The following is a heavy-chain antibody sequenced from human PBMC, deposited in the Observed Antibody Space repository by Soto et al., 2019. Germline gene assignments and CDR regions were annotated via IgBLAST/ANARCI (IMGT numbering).Heavy chain of an antibody. CDR1: GFTFSNAW. CDR3: TTKISQYGYVWGSYRTDFDY. Sequence: GGSLRLSCAASGFTFSNAWINWVRQAPGKGLEWVGRIKSKTDGGTTDYAAPVKGRFTISRDDSKNTLYLQMNSLKTEDTAVYYCTTKISQYGYVWGSYRTDFDYWGQGTLVTVSS. CDR2: IKSKTDGGTT. J-gene: IGHJ4*02. D-gene: IGHD3-16*02. V-gene: IGHV3-15*07.